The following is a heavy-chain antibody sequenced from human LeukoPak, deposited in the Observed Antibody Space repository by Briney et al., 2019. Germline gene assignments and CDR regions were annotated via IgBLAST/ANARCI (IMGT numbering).Heavy chain of an antibody. V-gene: IGHV4-4*02. D-gene: IGHD5-12*01. Sequence: SETLSLTCGVSGDSISSSNWWSWVRHSPVKGLEWIADIRHSGSTNCNPSLKSRVTISVDKSQNQFSLKLSSVTAADTAVYYCAREQYSGYDWGHYYYYYGMDVWGQGTTVTVSS. CDR1: GDSISSSNW. J-gene: IGHJ6*02. CDR3: AREQYSGYDWGHYYYYYGMDV. CDR2: IRHSGST.